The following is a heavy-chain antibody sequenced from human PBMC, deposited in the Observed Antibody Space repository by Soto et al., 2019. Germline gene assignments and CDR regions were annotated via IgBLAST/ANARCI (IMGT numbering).Heavy chain of an antibody. CDR1: GGSISSGDYY. CDR2: IYYSGST. Sequence: PSETLSLTCTVSGGSISSGDYYWSWIRQPPGKGLEWIGYIYYSGSTYYNPSLKSRVTISVDTSKNQFSLKLSSVTAADTAVYYCARELRVVVAATPSYWFDPWGQGTLVTV. D-gene: IGHD2-15*01. CDR3: ARELRVVVAATPSYWFDP. J-gene: IGHJ5*02. V-gene: IGHV4-30-4*01.